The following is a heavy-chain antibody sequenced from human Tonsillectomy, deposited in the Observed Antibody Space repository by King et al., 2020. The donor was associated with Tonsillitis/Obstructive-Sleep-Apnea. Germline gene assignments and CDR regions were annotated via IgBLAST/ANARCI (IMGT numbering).Heavy chain of an antibody. CDR1: GASISSSSYY. CDR2: IYYSGST. D-gene: IGHD2-2*01. J-gene: IGHJ4*02. V-gene: IGHV4-39*01. CDR3: GRHEGSSILAPLHFDY. Sequence: QLQESGPGLVKPSETLSLTCTVSGASISSSSYYWGWVRQPPGKGLEWVGSIYYSGSTFYNPSLKSRVTISVDTSKNQFSLKLSSVTAADTAVYYCGRHEGSSILAPLHFDYWGQGTLVTVSS.